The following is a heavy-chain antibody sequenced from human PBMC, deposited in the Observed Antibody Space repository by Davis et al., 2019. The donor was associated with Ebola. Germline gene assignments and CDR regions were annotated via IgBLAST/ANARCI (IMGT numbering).Heavy chain of an antibody. J-gene: IGHJ2*01. V-gene: IGHV3-30*18. Sequence: GESLKISCAASGFTFSSYGMHWVRQAPGKGLGWVAVISYDGSNKNYADSVKGRFTISRDNSKNTLYLQMNSLRAEDTAVYYCAKDGEITIFGWYFDLWGRGTLVTVSS. CDR1: GFTFSSYG. CDR3: AKDGEITIFGWYFDL. CDR2: ISYDGSNK. D-gene: IGHD3-3*01.